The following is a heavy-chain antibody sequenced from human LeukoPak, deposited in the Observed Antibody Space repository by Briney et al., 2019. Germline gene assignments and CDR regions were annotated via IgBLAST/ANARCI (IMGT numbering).Heavy chain of an antibody. CDR1: GGPFIGYN. Sequence: SETLSFTGAAYGGPFIGYNWTWIGQPPGKGREWIGEINLSGRTNYNPSLKSPVTLSVETSKNHFCLKMSSVTAADTAVYYCARVGAGPTLLPALSWFDPWGKGTLVTVSS. J-gene: IGHJ5*02. V-gene: IGHV4-34*01. CDR2: INLSGRT. D-gene: IGHD2-2*01. CDR3: ARVGAGPTLLPALSWFDP.